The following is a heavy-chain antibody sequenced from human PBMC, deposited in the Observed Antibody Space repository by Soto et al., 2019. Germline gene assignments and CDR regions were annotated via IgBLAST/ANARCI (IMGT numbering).Heavy chain of an antibody. CDR1: GFTFSSYA. J-gene: IGHJ6*02. Sequence: GGSLRLSCAASGFTFSSYAMHWVRQAPDKGLEWVAVISYDGSNKYYADTVKGRFTISRDNSQNTLFLQMNSLRAEDTAEYYCARVLRYFDTPYGMDVWGQGTTVTVSS. D-gene: IGHD3-9*01. CDR3: ARVLRYFDTPYGMDV. CDR2: ISYDGSNK. V-gene: IGHV3-30-3*01.